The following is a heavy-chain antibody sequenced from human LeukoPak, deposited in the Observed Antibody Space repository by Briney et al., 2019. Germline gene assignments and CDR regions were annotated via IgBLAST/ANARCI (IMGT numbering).Heavy chain of an antibody. J-gene: IGHJ2*01. CDR1: GGSISNYY. Sequence: PSETLSLTCTVSGGSISNYYWNWIRQPPGKRLEWIGYIYYTGSTNFNPSLKSRVTMSVETSKKQFSLRLSSVTAADTAVYYCARLGEMMRWLGSFDLWGRGTLVTVSS. D-gene: IGHD6-19*01. CDR2: IYYTGST. CDR3: ARLGEMMRWLGSFDL. V-gene: IGHV4-59*08.